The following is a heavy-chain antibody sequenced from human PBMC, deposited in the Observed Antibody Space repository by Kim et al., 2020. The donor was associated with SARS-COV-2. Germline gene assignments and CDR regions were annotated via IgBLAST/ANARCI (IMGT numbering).Heavy chain of an antibody. CDR1: GYTFTSYD. V-gene: IGHV1-8*01. CDR2: MNPNSGNT. J-gene: IGHJ5*02. Sequence: ASVKVSCKASGYTFTSYDINWVRQATGQGLEWMGWMNPNSGNTGYAQKFQGRVTMTRNTSISTAYMELSSLRSEDTAVYYCARPRSVVVRGARPGDNWFDPWGQGARVTVSS. CDR3: ARPRSVVVRGARPGDNWFDP. D-gene: IGHD3-10*01.